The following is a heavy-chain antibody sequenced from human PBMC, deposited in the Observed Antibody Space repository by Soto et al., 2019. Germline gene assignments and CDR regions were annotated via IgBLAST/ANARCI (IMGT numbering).Heavy chain of an antibody. CDR1: GFSLSTSGVG. CDR2: IYWDDDK. V-gene: IGHV2-5*02. J-gene: IGHJ5*02. D-gene: IGHD4-17*01. CDR3: AHRRYGDYFQRLGWFDP. Sequence: QITLKESGPTLVKPTQTLTLTCTFSGFSLSTSGVGVGWIRQPPGKALEWLALIYWDDDKRYSPSLKSRLTSSKDTAKIQVVLKMNNMDPVDTATYYCAHRRYGDYFQRLGWFDPWGQGTLVTVSS.